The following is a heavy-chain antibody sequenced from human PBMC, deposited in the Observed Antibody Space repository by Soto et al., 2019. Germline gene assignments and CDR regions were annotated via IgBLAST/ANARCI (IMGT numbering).Heavy chain of an antibody. J-gene: IGHJ6*02. D-gene: IGHD1-26*01. V-gene: IGHV1-69*13. CDR1: GGTYSIYF. CDR3: ARVKSGSHYYYYGMDV. Sequence: GFPLKRACKSSGGTYSIYFVSWRQMATREGLEWTGGIIPIFGTAHYTQKFQGRVTITADDSTSTAYMELSSLRSEDTAVYYCARVKSGSHYYYYGMDVWGQGSTVTVSS. CDR2: IIPIFGTA.